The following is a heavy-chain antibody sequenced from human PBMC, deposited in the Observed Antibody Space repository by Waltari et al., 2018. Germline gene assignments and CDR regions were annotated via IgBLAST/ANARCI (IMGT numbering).Heavy chain of an antibody. CDR2: INHSGNT. Sequence: QVHLQQWGAGLLKPSETLSLTCGVYSGSLTGYHWNWIRQAPGKGLEWIGDINHSGNTDDNPSLASRVTISADTSKNQFALHLTSVTAADTAVYYCARGHPFTIVSPRYYYYYYMDVWDKGTAVTVSS. J-gene: IGHJ6*03. CDR3: ARGHPFTIVSPRYYYYYYMDV. CDR1: SGSLTGYH. V-gene: IGHV4-34*01. D-gene: IGHD3-9*01.